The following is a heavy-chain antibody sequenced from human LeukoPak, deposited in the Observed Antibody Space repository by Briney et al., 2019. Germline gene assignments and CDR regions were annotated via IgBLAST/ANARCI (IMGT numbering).Heavy chain of an antibody. V-gene: IGHV3-23*01. J-gene: IGHJ6*03. CDR2: ISGSGGST. Sequence: GGSLRLSCAASGSTFSSYAMSWVRQAPGKGLEWVSAISGSGGSTYYADSVKGRFTISRDNSKNTLYLQMNSLGAEDTAVYYCAKDLLQDYDFWSGYYTGMDVWGKGTTVTVSS. CDR3: AKDLLQDYDFWSGYYTGMDV. CDR1: GSTFSSYA. D-gene: IGHD3-3*01.